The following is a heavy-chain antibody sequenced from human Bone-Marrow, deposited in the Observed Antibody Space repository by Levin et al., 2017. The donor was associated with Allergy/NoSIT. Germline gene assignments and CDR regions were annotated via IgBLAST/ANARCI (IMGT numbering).Heavy chain of an antibody. J-gene: IGHJ5*02. D-gene: IGHD2-15*01. CDR2: INPNSGNT. CDR1: GYSFTSYN. Sequence: ASVKVSCKTSGYSFTSYNVYWVRQAPGQGLEWMGHINPNSGNTGYAQKFQGRVIMTRNSSITTAYMELSGLRFEDTAIYYCARGDCYSGSCYGPDWFDPWGQGTQVTVSS. CDR3: ARGDCYSGSCYGPDWFDP. V-gene: IGHV1-8*01.